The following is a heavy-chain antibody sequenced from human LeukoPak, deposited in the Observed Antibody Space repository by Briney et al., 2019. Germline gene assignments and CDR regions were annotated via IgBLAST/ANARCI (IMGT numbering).Heavy chain of an antibody. V-gene: IGHV1-69*01. CDR2: XXXXXGTA. J-gene: IGHJ6*04. D-gene: IGHD2-2*01. Sequence: XKXXXXXXXXYAXSWVRQAPGQXLEWMGGXXXXXGTANYAQKFQGRVTITADESTSTAYMELSSLRSEDTAVYYCARGPVVPAAMSYLYYHYGMDVWGKGTTVTVSS. CDR3: ARGPVVPAAMSYLYYHYGMDV. CDR1: XXXXXXYA.